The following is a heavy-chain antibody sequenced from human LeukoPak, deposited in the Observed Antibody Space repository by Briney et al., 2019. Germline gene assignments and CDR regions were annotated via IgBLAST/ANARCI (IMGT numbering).Heavy chain of an antibody. CDR1: GFTFSDYA. J-gene: IGHJ4*02. CDR2: LSGSGGNT. Sequence: PGGSLRLSCAASGFTFSDYAMSWVRQAPGKGLQLVSRLSGSGGNTYYADSVKGRFTISRDNSKNTLYLQLNSLSAEDTAVYFCARDPGRAIYPITYFDFWGQGTLVTVSS. V-gene: IGHV3-23*01. D-gene: IGHD3-3*02. CDR3: ARDPGRAIYPITYFDF.